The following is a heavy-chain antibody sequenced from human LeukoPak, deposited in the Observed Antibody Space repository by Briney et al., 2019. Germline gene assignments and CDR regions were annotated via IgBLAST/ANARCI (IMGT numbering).Heavy chain of an antibody. CDR1: GFTFSSYE. D-gene: IGHD3-10*02. CDR2: ISSSGSTI. V-gene: IGHV3-48*03. J-gene: IGHJ6*04. Sequence: GGSLRLSCAASGFTFSSYEMNWVRQAPGKGLEWVSYISSSGSTIYYADSVKGRFTISRDNAKNSLYLQMNSLRAEDTAVYYCAELGIAMIGGAWGKGTTVTISS. CDR3: AELGIAMIGGA.